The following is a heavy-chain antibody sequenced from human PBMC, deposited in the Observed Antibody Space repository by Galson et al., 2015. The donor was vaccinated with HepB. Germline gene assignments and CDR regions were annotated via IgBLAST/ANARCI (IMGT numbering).Heavy chain of an antibody. D-gene: IGHD3-10*01. CDR3: AKGGRDYGSGPMGDY. Sequence: SLRLSCAASGFTFSSYGMHWVRQAPGKGLEWVAVISYDGSNKYYADSVKGRFTISRDNSKNTLYLQMNSLRAEDTAVYYCAKGGRDYGSGPMGDYWGQGTLVTVSS. CDR1: GFTFSSYG. V-gene: IGHV3-30*18. CDR2: ISYDGSNK. J-gene: IGHJ4*02.